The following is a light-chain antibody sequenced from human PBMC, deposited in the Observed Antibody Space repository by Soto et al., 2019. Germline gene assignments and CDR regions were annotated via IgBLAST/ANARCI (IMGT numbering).Light chain of an antibody. CDR1: QSISSW. CDR2: DAS. J-gene: IGKJ4*01. V-gene: IGKV1-5*01. CDR3: QQYNTYSSLT. Sequence: DIQMSKSPSTLTASVGDRVTITCRSSQSISSWLAWYQQKLGRAPRLLIYDASSLESGVPSRFSGSGYGTEFTLTISSLQPDDFATYYCQQYNTYSSLTFGGGNKV.